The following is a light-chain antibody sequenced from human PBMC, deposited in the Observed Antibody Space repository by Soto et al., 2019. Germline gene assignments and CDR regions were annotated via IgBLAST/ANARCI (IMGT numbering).Light chain of an antibody. CDR3: SSYTSSRTLV. V-gene: IGLV2-14*01. CDR1: SSDVGGYNY. Sequence: SALTQPASVSWSPGQSITISCTGTSSDVGGYNYVSWHQQHPGKVPKLMIYDVSDRPSGVSSRFSGSKAGNTASLTISGLQAEDEADYYCSSYTSSRTLVFGTGTKVTVL. CDR2: DVS. J-gene: IGLJ1*01.